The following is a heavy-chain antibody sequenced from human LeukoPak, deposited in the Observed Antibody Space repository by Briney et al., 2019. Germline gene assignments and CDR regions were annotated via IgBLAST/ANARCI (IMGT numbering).Heavy chain of an antibody. CDR1: GGSISSYY. CDR2: IYYSGST. V-gene: IGHV4-59*01. Sequence: SETLSLTCTVSGGSISSYYWSWIRQPPGKGLEWIGYIYYSGSTNYNPSLKSRVTISVDTSKNQFSLKLSSVTAADTAVYYCAKTLPYYYYMDVWGKGTTVTVSS. CDR3: AKTLPYYYYMDV. J-gene: IGHJ6*03.